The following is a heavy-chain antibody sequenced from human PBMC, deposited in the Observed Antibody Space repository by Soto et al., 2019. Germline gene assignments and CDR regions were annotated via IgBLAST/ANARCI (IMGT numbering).Heavy chain of an antibody. Sequence: QVQLVESGGGVVQPGRSLRLSCAASGFTFSSYGMHWVRQAPGKGLEWVAVISYDGSNKYYADSVKGRFTISRDNYKNTLYLQMNSLRAEDTAVYYCAKDLHYDRSSLDYWGQGTLVTVSS. D-gene: IGHD3-22*01. V-gene: IGHV3-30*18. CDR1: GFTFSSYG. CDR2: ISYDGSNK. J-gene: IGHJ4*02. CDR3: AKDLHYDRSSLDY.